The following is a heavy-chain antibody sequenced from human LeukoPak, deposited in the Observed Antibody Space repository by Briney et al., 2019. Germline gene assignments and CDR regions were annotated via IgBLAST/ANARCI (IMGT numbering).Heavy chain of an antibody. CDR3: ARDGYSLRYFDLESYYYYGMDV. D-gene: IGHD3-9*01. J-gene: IGHJ6*02. V-gene: IGHV3-30*04. Sequence: GGSLRLSCAASGFTFSSYAMHWVRQAPGKGLEWVAVISYDGSNKYYADSVKGRFTISRDNSKNTLYLQMNSLRAEDTAVYYCARDGYSLRYFDLESYYYYGMDVWGQGTTVTVSS. CDR1: GFTFSSYA. CDR2: ISYDGSNK.